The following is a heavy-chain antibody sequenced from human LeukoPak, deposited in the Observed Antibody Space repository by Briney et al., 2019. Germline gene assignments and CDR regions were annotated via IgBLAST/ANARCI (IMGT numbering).Heavy chain of an antibody. CDR2: ISVSAGSI. CDR3: ARICGYSYGTGWDY. Sequence: RGSLTLSCAVSGFTFSNSALTWVRQAPGKGLEWVSSISVSAGSIYYAHSVKGRFTISTDNSKNPLYLQTNSLTAEHTAIYYCARICGYSYGTGWDYWGQGTLVRVSP. V-gene: IGHV3-23*01. J-gene: IGHJ4*02. CDR1: GFTFSNSA. D-gene: IGHD5-18*01.